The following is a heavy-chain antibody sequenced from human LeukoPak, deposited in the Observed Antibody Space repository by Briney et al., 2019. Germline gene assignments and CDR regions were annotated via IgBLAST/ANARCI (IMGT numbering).Heavy chain of an antibody. CDR1: GVSISSTTYY. V-gene: IGHV4-39*01. Sequence: PSETLSLTCTVSGVSISSTTYYWGWLRQPPGKGLEWIGSIYYSGRTYYNPSLKSLVTISVDTSKNQSSLKLSTVTAADTAVYFCARQRAWFGEWAFDSWGQGTLVTVSS. CDR2: IYYSGRT. D-gene: IGHD3-10*01. J-gene: IGHJ4*02. CDR3: ARQRAWFGEWAFDS.